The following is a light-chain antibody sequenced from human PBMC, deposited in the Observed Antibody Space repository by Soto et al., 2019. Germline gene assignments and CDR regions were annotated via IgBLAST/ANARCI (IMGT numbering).Light chain of an antibody. Sequence: QSVLTQPPSASASLGASVTLTCTLSSGYSNYKVDWYQQRPGKGPRFVMRVGTGGIVGSKGDGIPDRFSVLGSDLNRYLTIKNIQEEDESDYHCGADHGSGSNFDVVFGGGTKLTVL. V-gene: IGLV9-49*01. CDR3: GADHGSGSNFDVV. J-gene: IGLJ2*01. CDR1: SGYSNYK. CDR2: VGTGGIVG.